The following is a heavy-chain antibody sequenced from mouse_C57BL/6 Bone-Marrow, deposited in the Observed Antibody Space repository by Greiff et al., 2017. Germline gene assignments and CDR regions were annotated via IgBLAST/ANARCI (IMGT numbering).Heavy chain of an antibody. Sequence: VQLKQSGAELVKPGASVKLSCTASGFNIKDYYIHWVKQRTEQGLEWIGMIDPEDGETKYAPKFQDKATITADTSSNTAYLQLSSLTSEDTAVYYCTRSLIYYGTNYWGQGTTLTVSS. V-gene: IGHV14-2*01. CDR1: GFNIKDYY. D-gene: IGHD1-1*01. J-gene: IGHJ2*01. CDR3: TRSLIYYGTNY. CDR2: IDPEDGET.